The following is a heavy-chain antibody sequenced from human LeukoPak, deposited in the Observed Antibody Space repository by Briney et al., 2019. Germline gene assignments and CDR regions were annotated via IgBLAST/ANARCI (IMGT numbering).Heavy chain of an antibody. V-gene: IGHV4-4*02. CDR3: ARNLRNWFDP. Sequence: SGTLSLTCAVSGGSISSSNWWSWVRQPPGKGLEWIGEIYHSGSTNYNPSLKSRVTISVDTSKNQFSLKVSSVTAADTAVYYCARNLRNWFDPWGQGTLVTVSS. J-gene: IGHJ5*02. CDR2: IYHSGST. D-gene: IGHD4-17*01. CDR1: GGSISSSNW.